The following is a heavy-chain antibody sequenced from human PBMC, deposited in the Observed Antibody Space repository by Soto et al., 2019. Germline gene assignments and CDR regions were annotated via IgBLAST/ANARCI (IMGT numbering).Heavy chain of an antibody. J-gene: IGHJ6*02. CDR3: ARHVPYCSDTSHCAYGMDV. Sequence: PSETLSLTCTVSGGSISSYYWSWIRQPPGKGLEWIGYIYYSGSTNYNPSLKSRVTISVDTSKNQFSLKLSSVTAADTAVYYCARHVPYCSDTSHCAYGMDVWGRGTTVTVSS. CDR1: GGSISSYY. CDR2: IYYSGST. V-gene: IGHV4-59*08. D-gene: IGHD2-2*01.